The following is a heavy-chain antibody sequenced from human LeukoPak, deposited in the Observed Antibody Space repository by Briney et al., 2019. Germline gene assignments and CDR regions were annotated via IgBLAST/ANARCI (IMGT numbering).Heavy chain of an antibody. V-gene: IGHV4-59*08. CDR2: IYYSGST. D-gene: IGHD1-26*01. CDR3: ARQPMVVGAARGAYFDY. CDR1: GGSISSYY. J-gene: IGHJ4*02. Sequence: SETLSLTCTVSGGSISSYYWSWIRQPPGKGLEWIGYIYYSGSTNYNPSLKSRVTISVDTPKNQFSLKLNSVTAADTAVYYCARQPMVVGAARGAYFDYWGQGTLVTVSS.